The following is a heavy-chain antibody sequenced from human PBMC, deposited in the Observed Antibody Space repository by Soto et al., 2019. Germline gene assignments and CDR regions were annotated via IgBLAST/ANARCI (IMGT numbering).Heavy chain of an antibody. CDR3: ARDSIIAAAGTNSYYDGMDV. CDR1: GYTFTGYY. Sequence: ASVKVSCKASGYTFTGYYMHWVRQAPGQGLEWMGWINPNSGGTNYAQKFQGRVTMTRDTSISTAYMELSRLRSDDTAVYYCARDSIIAAAGTNSYYDGMDVWGQGTTVTVSS. CDR2: INPNSGGT. D-gene: IGHD6-13*01. J-gene: IGHJ6*02. V-gene: IGHV1-2*02.